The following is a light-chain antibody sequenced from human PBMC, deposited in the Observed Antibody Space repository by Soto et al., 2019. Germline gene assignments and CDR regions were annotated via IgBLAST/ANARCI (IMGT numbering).Light chain of an antibody. CDR3: QQYNNWPSLT. CDR2: GAF. V-gene: IGKV3-15*01. J-gene: IGKJ4*01. Sequence: EMVITQSPTTLSVSPGERATLSCRASQSVSSNLAWYQQKPGQAPRLLIYGAFTRATGIPDRFSGSGSGTEFTLTISSLQSEDFAVYHCQQYNNWPSLTFGGGTKVDIK. CDR1: QSVSSN.